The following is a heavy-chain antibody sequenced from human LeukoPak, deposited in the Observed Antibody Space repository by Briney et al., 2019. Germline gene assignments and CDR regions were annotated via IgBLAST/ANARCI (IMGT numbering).Heavy chain of an antibody. CDR3: ARAAWVLRFLEWHYFDY. CDR2: ISYDGSNK. Sequence: GGSLRLSCAASGFTFSSYAMHWVRQAPCKGLEWVAVISYDGSNKYYADSVKGRFTISRDNSKNTLYLQMNSLRAEDTAVYYCARAAWVLRFLEWHYFDYWGQGTLVTVSS. J-gene: IGHJ4*02. CDR1: GFTFSSYA. V-gene: IGHV3-30*04. D-gene: IGHD3-3*01.